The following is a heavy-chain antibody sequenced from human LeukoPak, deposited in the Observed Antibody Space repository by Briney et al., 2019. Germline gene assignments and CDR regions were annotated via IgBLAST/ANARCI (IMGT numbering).Heavy chain of an antibody. D-gene: IGHD3-22*01. V-gene: IGHV4-39*01. J-gene: IGHJ5*02. CDR3: ARHRVTSSGYYSWFDP. CDR1: GGSISSSSYY. Sequence: SETLSLTCTVSGGSISSSSYYWGWIRQPPGKGLEWIGSLYYSGSTYYKPSLKSRVTISVDTSKNQFSLKLSSVTAADTAVYYCARHRVTSSGYYSWFDPWGQGTLVTVSS. CDR2: LYYSGST.